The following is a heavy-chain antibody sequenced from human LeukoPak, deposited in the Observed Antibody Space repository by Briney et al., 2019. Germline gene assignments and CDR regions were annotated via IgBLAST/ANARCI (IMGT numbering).Heavy chain of an antibody. D-gene: IGHD2-2*02. CDR2: INHSGST. Sequence: SETLSLTCAVYGGSFSGYYWSWIRQPPGKGLEWIGEINHSGSTNYNPSLKSRVTITVDTSKNQFSLKLSSVTAADTAVYYCARVKRYTHAFDIWGQGTMVTVSS. CDR1: GGSFSGYY. V-gene: IGHV4-34*01. CDR3: ARVKRYTHAFDI. J-gene: IGHJ3*02.